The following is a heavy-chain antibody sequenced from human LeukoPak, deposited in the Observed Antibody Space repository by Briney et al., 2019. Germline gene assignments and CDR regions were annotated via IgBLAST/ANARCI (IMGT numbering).Heavy chain of an antibody. CDR1: GFTVSSNY. D-gene: IGHD1-26*01. CDR3: EGIQVGAGITYDY. Sequence: GGSLRLSCAASGFTVSSNYMSWVRQAPGKGLEWVSVIYSGGSTYYADSVKGRFTISRDNSKNTLYLQMNSLRAEVTAVYYCEGIQVGAGITYDYWGQGTLVTVSS. CDR2: IYSGGST. J-gene: IGHJ4*02. V-gene: IGHV3-53*01.